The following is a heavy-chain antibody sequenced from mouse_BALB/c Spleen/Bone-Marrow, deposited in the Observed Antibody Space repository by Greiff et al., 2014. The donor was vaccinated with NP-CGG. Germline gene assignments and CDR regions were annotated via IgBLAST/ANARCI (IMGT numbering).Heavy chain of an antibody. V-gene: IGHV1-87*01. CDR2: IYPGDGDT. Sequence: QVQLKESGAELARPGASVKLSCKASGYTFTSYWMQWVKQRPGKGLEWIGAIYPGDGDTRYTQKFKGKATLTADKSSSTAFMQLSSLASEDSAVYYCARDEHYFDYWGQGTTLTVSS. CDR3: ARDEHYFDY. J-gene: IGHJ2*01. CDR1: GYTFTSYW.